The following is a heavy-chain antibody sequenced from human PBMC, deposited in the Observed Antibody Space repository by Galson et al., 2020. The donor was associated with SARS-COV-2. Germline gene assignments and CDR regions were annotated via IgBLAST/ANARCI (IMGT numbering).Heavy chain of an antibody. CDR3: ARMVIVVDPGDYYYYGMDV. Sequence: SGPTLVQPTQTLTLTCTFSGFSLSTSGMCVSWIRQPPGKALEWLARIDWDDDKYYSTSLKTRLTISKDTSKNQVVLTMTNMDPVDTATYYCARMVIVVDPGDYYYYGMDVWGQGTTVTVSS. V-gene: IGHV2-70*11. J-gene: IGHJ6*02. CDR2: IDWDDDK. CDR1: GFSLSTSGMC. D-gene: IGHD2-21*01.